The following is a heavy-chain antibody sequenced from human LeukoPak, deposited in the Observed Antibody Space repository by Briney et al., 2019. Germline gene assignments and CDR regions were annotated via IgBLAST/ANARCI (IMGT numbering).Heavy chain of an antibody. Sequence: GGSLRLPCTASAFTFSSYAMSWVRQAPGKGLEWVSAISGSGGSTHYADSVKGRFTISRDNSKNTLYLQMNSLRAEDTAVYYCAKVLNYYGSGYFDYWGQGTLVTVSS. D-gene: IGHD3-10*01. CDR3: AKVLNYYGSGYFDY. CDR2: ISGSGGST. J-gene: IGHJ4*02. V-gene: IGHV3-23*01. CDR1: AFTFSSYA.